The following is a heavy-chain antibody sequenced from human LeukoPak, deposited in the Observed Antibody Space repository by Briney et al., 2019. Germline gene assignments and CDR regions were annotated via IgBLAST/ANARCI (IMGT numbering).Heavy chain of an antibody. V-gene: IGHV3-23*01. CDR1: GFTFASYA. Sequence: GGSLRLSCAASGFTFASYAMSWVRQAPGKGLEWVSTFRASGNYTYYADSVKGRFTISRDNSKNTLYLQMNSLRVEDTAVYYCAKDRRELDYWGQGTLVTVSS. CDR2: FRASGNYT. D-gene: IGHD1-26*01. J-gene: IGHJ4*02. CDR3: AKDRRELDY.